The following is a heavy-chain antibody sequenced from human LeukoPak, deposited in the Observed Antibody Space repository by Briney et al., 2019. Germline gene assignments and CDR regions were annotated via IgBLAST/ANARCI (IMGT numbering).Heavy chain of an antibody. CDR2: IYYSGDT. V-gene: IGHV4-59*08. CDR1: GGSINGYY. J-gene: IGHJ3*01. Sequence: SETLSLTCTVSGGSINGYYWTWIRQPPGKGLEWIGYIYYSGDTNYNPSLKSRVSLSVHTSKNQFSLRLSSVTAADTAIYYCARRRLGDAFDVWGQGTMVAVSS. D-gene: IGHD3-16*01. CDR3: ARRRLGDAFDV.